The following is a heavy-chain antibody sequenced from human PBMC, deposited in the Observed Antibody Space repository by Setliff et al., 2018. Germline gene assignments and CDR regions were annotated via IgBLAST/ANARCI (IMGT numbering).Heavy chain of an antibody. CDR3: ARDWRDYGAYYFDF. Sequence: SETLSLTCAVSGGSISSSNWWSWVRQPPGKGLEWIGEIYHSGSTNYNPSLKSRVTISVDKSKNQFSLKLSSVTAADTAVYYCARDWRDYGAYYFDFWGQGTLVTVSS. D-gene: IGHD4-17*01. J-gene: IGHJ4*02. CDR2: IYHSGST. V-gene: IGHV4-4*02. CDR1: GGSISSSNW.